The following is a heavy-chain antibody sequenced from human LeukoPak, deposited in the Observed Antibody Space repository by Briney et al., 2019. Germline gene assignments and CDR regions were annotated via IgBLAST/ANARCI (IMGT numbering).Heavy chain of an antibody. D-gene: IGHD4-11*01. J-gene: IGHJ3*02. CDR3: ARSIATTPNDAFDI. CDR2: IYHSGST. V-gene: IGHV4-30-2*01. Sequence: SETLSLTCTVSGGSISSGDYYWSWIRQPPGKGLEWIGYIYHSGSTYYNPSLKSRVTISVDRSKNQFSLKLSSVTAADTAVYYCARSIATTPNDAFDIWGQGTMVTVSS. CDR1: GGSISSGDYY.